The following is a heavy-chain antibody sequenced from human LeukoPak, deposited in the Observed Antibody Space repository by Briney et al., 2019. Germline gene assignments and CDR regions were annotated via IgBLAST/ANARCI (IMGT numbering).Heavy chain of an antibody. CDR3: ASSLPFDS. V-gene: IGHV3-66*01. CDR2: IYSGGST. J-gene: IGHJ4*02. D-gene: IGHD3-16*02. Sequence: GGSLRLSCAASGFAFSVYAMSWLRQPPGKGLEWVSVIYSGGSTYYADSVKGRYTISRDNSKNTLYLQMSSLRAEDTAVYYCASSLPFDSWGQGTLVSASS. CDR1: GFAFSVYA.